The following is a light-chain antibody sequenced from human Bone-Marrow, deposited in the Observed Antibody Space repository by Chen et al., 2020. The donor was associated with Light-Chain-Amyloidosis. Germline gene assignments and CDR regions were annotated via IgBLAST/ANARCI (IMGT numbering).Light chain of an antibody. V-gene: IGKV3-20*01. J-gene: IGKJ1*01. CDR1: QSISASY. CDR2: DAS. CDR3: QHCGHSPKT. Sequence: IVLTQSPGTLSLSQGERATLSCRTSQSISASYLAWYQHKPGQAPRLLMYDASTRATGIPDRFSGSGSGTDFTLSISRLEPEDFAVYYCQHCGHSPKTFGQGTKVEIK.